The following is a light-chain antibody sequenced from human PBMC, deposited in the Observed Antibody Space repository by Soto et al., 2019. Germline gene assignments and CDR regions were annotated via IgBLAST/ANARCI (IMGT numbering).Light chain of an antibody. CDR2: AAS. CDR1: QDIRSW. V-gene: IGKV1D-12*01. CDR3: QHSKSPGT. J-gene: IGKJ3*01. Sequence: DIQMTQSPSSVSASVGDRVTINCRASQDIRSWLAWYQQKPGSAPQLLIYAASSVRRGVPSRFSGSGSGTDFALTISSRQPEDFATYYGQHSKSPGTFGPGTKVDSK.